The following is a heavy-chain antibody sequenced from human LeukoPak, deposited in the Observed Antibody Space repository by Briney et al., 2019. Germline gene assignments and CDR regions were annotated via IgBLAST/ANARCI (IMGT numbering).Heavy chain of an antibody. Sequence: PSETLSLTCTVSGGSISSGSYYWSWIRQPAGKGLEWIGRIYTSGSTNYNPSLKSRVTISVDTSKNQFSLKLSSVTAADTAVYYCARDPGSGWYGVEYWGQGTLVTVSS. D-gene: IGHD6-19*01. J-gene: IGHJ4*02. CDR3: ARDPGSGWYGVEY. CDR1: GGSISSGSYY. CDR2: IYTSGST. V-gene: IGHV4-61*02.